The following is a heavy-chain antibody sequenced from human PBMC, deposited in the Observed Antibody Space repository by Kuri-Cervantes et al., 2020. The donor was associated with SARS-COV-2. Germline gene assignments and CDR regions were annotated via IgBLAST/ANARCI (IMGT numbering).Heavy chain of an antibody. CDR3: ARVKGDDFWSGRQSDAFDI. Sequence: SETLSLTCTVSGGSIGSYYWSWIRQPAGKGLEWIGRIYTSGSTNYNPSLKSRVTMSVDTSKNQFSLKLSSVTAADTAVYYCARVKGDDFWSGRQSDAFDIWGQGTMVTVSS. CDR1: GGSIGSYY. J-gene: IGHJ3*02. V-gene: IGHV4-4*07. CDR2: IYTSGST. D-gene: IGHD3-3*01.